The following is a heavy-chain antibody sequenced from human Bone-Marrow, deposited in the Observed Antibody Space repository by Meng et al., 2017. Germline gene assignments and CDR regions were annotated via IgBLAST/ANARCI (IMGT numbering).Heavy chain of an antibody. V-gene: IGHV3-11*01. CDR3: AKAYYYDSSGYYQDDAFDI. D-gene: IGHD3-22*01. Sequence: GESLKISCAASGFTFSDYYMTWIRQAPGKGLEWVSYISNGGDTIYYADSVKGRFTISRDNAKNSLYLQMNSLRAEDTALYYCAKAYYYDSSGYYQDDAFDIWGQGTMVTVSS. CDR1: GFTFSDYY. CDR2: ISNGGDTI. J-gene: IGHJ3*02.